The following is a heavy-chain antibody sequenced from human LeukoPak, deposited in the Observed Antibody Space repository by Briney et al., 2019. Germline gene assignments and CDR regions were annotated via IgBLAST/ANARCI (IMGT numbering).Heavy chain of an antibody. CDR2: ISGSGGST. V-gene: IGHV3-23*01. Sequence: GGSLRLSCAASGFTFSSYGMSWVRQAPGKGLECVSSISGSGGSTNHADSVKGRFTISRDNSKNTLYLQMNSLRAEDTAVYYCAKTRGAYCSSTSCYGYAFDIWGQGTMVTVSS. D-gene: IGHD2-2*01. J-gene: IGHJ3*02. CDR1: GFTFSSYG. CDR3: AKTRGAYCSSTSCYGYAFDI.